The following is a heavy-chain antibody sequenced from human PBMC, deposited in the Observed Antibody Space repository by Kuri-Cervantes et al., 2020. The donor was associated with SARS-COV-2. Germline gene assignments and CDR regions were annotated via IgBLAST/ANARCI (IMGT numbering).Heavy chain of an antibody. J-gene: IGHJ6*03. CDR1: GFTVSSNY. V-gene: IGHV3-21*01. D-gene: IGHD6-13*01. CDR3: ARDCSSPYKYYYYYYMDV. CDR2: ISSTSSYI. Sequence: GGSLRLSCAASGFTVSSNYMSWVRQAPGKGLEWVSSISSTSSYIYYADSVEGRFTISRDNAKNSLYLQMNSLRAEDTAVYYCARDCSSPYKYYYYYYMDVWGKGTTVTVSS.